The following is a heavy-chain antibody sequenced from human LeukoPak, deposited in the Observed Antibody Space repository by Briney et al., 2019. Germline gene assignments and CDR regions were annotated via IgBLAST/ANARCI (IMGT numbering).Heavy chain of an antibody. CDR1: GGTFSSYA. CDR2: IIPILGIA. D-gene: IGHD3-22*01. V-gene: IGHV1-69*04. J-gene: IGHJ4*02. Sequence: SVKVSCKASGGTFSSYAISWVRQAPGQGLEWMGRIIPILGIANYAQKFQGRVTITADKSTSTAYMELSSLRSEDTAVYYCARASYYDSSGYEVDYWGQGTLVTVSS. CDR3: ARASYYDSSGYEVDY.